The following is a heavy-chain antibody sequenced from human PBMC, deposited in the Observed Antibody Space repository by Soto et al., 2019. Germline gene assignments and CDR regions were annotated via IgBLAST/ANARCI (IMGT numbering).Heavy chain of an antibody. Sequence: SETLSLTCGVNDGSLNGYFWSWIRQSPGKGLEWIGEINPSGSTSHNPSLKSRVTLSIDTSKNQFSLRLSSVTAADSAIYYCARRGRYCSSRTSCYFYFDSRVQGTLVTVSS. J-gene: IGHJ4*02. CDR2: INPSGST. D-gene: IGHD2-2*01. V-gene: IGHV4-34*01. CDR1: DGSLNGYF. CDR3: ARRGRYCSSRTSCYFYFDS.